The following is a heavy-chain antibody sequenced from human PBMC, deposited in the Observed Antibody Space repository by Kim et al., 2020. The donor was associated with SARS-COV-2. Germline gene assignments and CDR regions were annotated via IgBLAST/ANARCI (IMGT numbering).Heavy chain of an antibody. V-gene: IGHV1-3*01. CDR2: INAGNGNT. Sequence: ASVKVSCKASGYTFTSYAMHWVRQAPGQRLEWMGWINAGNGNTKYSQKFQGRVTITRDTSASTAYMELSSLRSEDTAVYYCARSATMVAEHYYYYGMDVWGQGTTVTVSS. CDR3: ARSATMVAEHYYYYGMDV. CDR1: GYTFTSYA. D-gene: IGHD3-10*01. J-gene: IGHJ6*02.